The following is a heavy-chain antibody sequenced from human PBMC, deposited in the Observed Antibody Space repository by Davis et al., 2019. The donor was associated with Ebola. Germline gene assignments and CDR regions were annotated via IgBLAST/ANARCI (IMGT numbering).Heavy chain of an antibody. CDR3: SRGSGTYD. CDR1: GFTFTSAW. D-gene: IGHD1-26*01. J-gene: IGHJ4*02. Sequence: GGSLRLSCAASGFTFTSAWMSWVRQAPGKRLEWVGRIKSKVDGGTTHYAARVRGRFPISRDDSKNTLYLQMNGLKTEDTALYYCSRGSGTYDWGQGTLVTVSS. CDR2: IKSKVDGGTT. V-gene: IGHV3-15*06.